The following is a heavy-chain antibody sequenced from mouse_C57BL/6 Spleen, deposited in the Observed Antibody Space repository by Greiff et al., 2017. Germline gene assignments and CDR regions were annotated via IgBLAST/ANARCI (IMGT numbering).Heavy chain of an antibody. CDR3: ARWSNYDYAMDY. CDR2: INPSSGYT. J-gene: IGHJ4*01. V-gene: IGHV1-4*01. Sequence: QVQLQQSGAELARPGASVKMSCKASGYTFTSYTMHWVKQRPGQGLEWIGYINPSSGYTKYNQKFKDKATLTADKSSSTAYMQLSSLTSEASAVYYCARWSNYDYAMDYWGQGTSVTVSS. CDR1: GYTFTSYT. D-gene: IGHD2-5*01.